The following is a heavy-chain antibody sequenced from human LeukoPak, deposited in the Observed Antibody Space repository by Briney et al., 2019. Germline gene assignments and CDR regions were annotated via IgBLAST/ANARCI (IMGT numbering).Heavy chain of an antibody. J-gene: IGHJ4*02. CDR3: ARITAVAGTISDY. CDR2: IIPIFGTA. V-gene: IGHV1-69*05. D-gene: IGHD6-19*01. CDR1: GGTFSSYA. Sequence: GSSVKVSCKASGGTFSSYAIRWVRQAPGQGLEWMGRIIPIFGTANYAQKFQGRVTITTDESTSTAYMELSSLRSEDTAVYYCARITAVAGTISDYWGQGTLVTVSS.